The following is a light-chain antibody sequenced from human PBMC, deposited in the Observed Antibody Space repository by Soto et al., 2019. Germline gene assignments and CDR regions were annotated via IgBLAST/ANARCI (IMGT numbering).Light chain of an antibody. CDR2: WAS. Sequence: DVVLTQSPHSLTLSLGEAAAISCKPSQSVFSRSSSKNYLARYRQKPGQPARLLIYWASTRESGVSDRFSGSGSGTDFTLTINSLQAEDVAVYYWQQYYTTPTWTFGQGTKVDI. CDR1: QSVFSRSSSKNY. CDR3: QQYYTTPTWT. J-gene: IGKJ1*01. V-gene: IGKV4-1*01.